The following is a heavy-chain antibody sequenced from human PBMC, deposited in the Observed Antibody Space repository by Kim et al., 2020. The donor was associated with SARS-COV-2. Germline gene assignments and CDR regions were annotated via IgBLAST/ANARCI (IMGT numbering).Heavy chain of an antibody. J-gene: IGHJ6*02. Sequence: ASVKVSCKASGYTFTSYAMNWVRQAPGQGLEWMGWINTNTGNPTYAQGFTGRFVFSLDTSVSTAYLQISSLKAEDTAVYYCARGRMVRGVILSYYYYGMDVCGQGTTVTVSS. D-gene: IGHD3-10*01. CDR2: INTNTGNP. CDR3: ARGRMVRGVILSYYYYGMDV. CDR1: GYTFTSYA. V-gene: IGHV7-4-1*02.